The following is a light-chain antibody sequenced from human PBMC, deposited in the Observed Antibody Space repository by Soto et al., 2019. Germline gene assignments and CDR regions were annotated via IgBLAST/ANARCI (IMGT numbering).Light chain of an antibody. CDR2: GNN. Sequence: QLVLTQPPSVSGAPGQRVTISCTGSSSNIGAGYDVHWYQQLPGTAPKLLIYGNNNRPSGVPDRFSGSKSGTSASLAITGLQAEDEADYSCQSYDSSLSGAYVFGTGTKVTVL. J-gene: IGLJ1*01. V-gene: IGLV1-40*01. CDR1: SSNIGAGYD. CDR3: QSYDSSLSGAYV.